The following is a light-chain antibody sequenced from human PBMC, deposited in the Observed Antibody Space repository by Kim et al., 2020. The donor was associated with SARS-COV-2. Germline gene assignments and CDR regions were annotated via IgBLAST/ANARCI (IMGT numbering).Light chain of an antibody. V-gene: IGKV1-39*01. CDR3: QQIDITPYT. J-gene: IGKJ2*01. CDR1: RSIGNH. CDR2: AAS. Sequence: DIQMTQSPSSLSASVGDRVTITCRASRSIGNHLNWYQQRPGKAPNLLIYAASNLQTGVSSRFSGSESGTDFTLSIRNLQPEDSATYYCQQIDITPYTFGQGTKLEIK.